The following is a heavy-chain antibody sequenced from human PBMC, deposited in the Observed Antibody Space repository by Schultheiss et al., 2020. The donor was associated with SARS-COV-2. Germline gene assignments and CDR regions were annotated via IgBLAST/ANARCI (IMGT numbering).Heavy chain of an antibody. CDR3: ANRGGY. Sequence: GGSLRLSCAASGFTFSSYWMHWVRQAPGKGLVWVSGISWNSGSIGYADSVKGRFTISRDNAKNTLYLQMNSLRAEDTAVYYCANRGGYWGQGTLVTVSS. V-gene: IGHV3-74*01. D-gene: IGHD1-14*01. J-gene: IGHJ4*02. CDR1: GFTFSSYW. CDR2: ISWNSGSI.